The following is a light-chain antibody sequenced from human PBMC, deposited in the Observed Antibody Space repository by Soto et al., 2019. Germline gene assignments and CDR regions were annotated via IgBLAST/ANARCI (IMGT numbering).Light chain of an antibody. CDR2: GVF. CDR3: QKYDSAPT. V-gene: IGKV1-27*01. Sequence: DIQMTQSQSSLSASVGDRVTITCRASQDIRNSLAWYQQKPGKVPNLLIHGVFPLQSGVPSRFSGSGSGTYFTLTISSLQPEDVATYYCQKYDSAPTFGQGTKV. CDR1: QDIRNS. J-gene: IGKJ1*01.